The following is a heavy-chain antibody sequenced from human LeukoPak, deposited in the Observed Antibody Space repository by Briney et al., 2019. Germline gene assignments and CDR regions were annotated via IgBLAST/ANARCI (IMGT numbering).Heavy chain of an antibody. Sequence: SETLSLTCAVYGGTFSGYYWSWIRQPPGKRLEWVGESNDSGGTNYNPSHKSRVTISADKSRNQVSLRLISVTAADTAVYYCARLSVIVGAALEYYYYYMDVWGKGTTVTVSS. V-gene: IGHV4-34*01. CDR1: GGTFSGYY. CDR3: ARLSVIVGAALEYYYYYMDV. CDR2: SNDSGGT. J-gene: IGHJ6*03. D-gene: IGHD1-26*01.